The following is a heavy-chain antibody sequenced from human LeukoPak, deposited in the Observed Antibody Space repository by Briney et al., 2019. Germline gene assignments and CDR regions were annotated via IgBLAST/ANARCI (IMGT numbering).Heavy chain of an antibody. V-gene: IGHV3-23*01. CDR1: GFTFSSYA. D-gene: IGHD3-3*01. Sequence: PGGSLRLSCAASGFTFSSYAMSWVRQAPGKGLEWVSAISGSGGSTYYADSVKGRFTISRDNAKNSLYLQMNSLRAEDTAVYYCARDEGFLEWLSTPFDYWGQGTLVTVSS. CDR2: ISGSGGST. J-gene: IGHJ4*02. CDR3: ARDEGFLEWLSTPFDY.